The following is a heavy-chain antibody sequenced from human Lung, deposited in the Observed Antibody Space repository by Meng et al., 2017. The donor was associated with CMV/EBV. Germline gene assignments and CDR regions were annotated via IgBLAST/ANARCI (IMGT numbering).Heavy chain of an antibody. CDR3: AKASGYSSGWSKFDY. CDR2: ISWNSGSI. Sequence: GGSLRLSCAASGFTFDDYAMHWVRQAPGKGLEWVSGISWNSGSIGYADSVKGRFTISRDNAKNSLYLQMNNLRAEDTALYYCAKASGYSSGWSKFDYWGQGTLVTVSS. CDR1: GFTFDDYA. D-gene: IGHD6-19*01. J-gene: IGHJ4*02. V-gene: IGHV3-9*01.